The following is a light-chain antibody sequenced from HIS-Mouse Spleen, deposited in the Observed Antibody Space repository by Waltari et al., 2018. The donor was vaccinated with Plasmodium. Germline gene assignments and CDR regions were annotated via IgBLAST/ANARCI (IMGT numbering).Light chain of an antibody. V-gene: IGLV3-27*01. CDR2: QDS. CDR3: YSAADNNRV. J-gene: IGLJ3*02. Sequence: SYELPQPSSASVSPGQTARITCSGDVLAKKYARWFQQKPGQAPVLVLYQDSERPSGIPERFSGSSSGTTVTLTISGAQVEDEADYYCYSAADNNRVFGGGTKLTVL. CDR1: VLAKKY.